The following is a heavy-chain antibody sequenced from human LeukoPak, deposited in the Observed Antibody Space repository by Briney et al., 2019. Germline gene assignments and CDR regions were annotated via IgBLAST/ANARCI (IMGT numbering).Heavy chain of an antibody. CDR1: GGSISSSSYY. CDR2: IYYSGST. Sequence: SETLSLTCTVSGGSISSSSYYWGWIRQPPGKGLEWIGYIYYSGSTNYNPSLKSRVTISVDTSKNQFSLKLSSVTAADTAVYYCARHPVVSRAAAGAGWGQGTLVTVSS. J-gene: IGHJ4*02. CDR3: ARHPVVSRAAAGAG. D-gene: IGHD6-13*01. V-gene: IGHV4-61*05.